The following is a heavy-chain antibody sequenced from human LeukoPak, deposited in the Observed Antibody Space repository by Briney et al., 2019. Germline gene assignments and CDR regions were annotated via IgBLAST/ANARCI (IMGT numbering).Heavy chain of an antibody. Sequence: SETLSLTCAVYGGSFSGYYWSWIRQPPGKGLEWIGEINHSGSTNYNPSLKSRVTISVDTSKNQFSLKLSSVTAADTAVYYCARLFGIPMVRRVGWFDPWGQGTLVTVSS. J-gene: IGHJ5*02. CDR2: INHSGST. CDR1: GGSFSGYY. D-gene: IGHD3-10*01. CDR3: ARLFGIPMVRRVGWFDP. V-gene: IGHV4-34*01.